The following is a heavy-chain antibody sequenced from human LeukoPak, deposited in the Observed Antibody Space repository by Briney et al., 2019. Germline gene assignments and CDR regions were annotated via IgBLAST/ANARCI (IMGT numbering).Heavy chain of an antibody. CDR3: ARDLGVQHYYYYGMDV. CDR2: IASAGSSTI. CDR1: GFAFSSYS. Sequence: GGSLRLSCAASGFAFSSYSMNWVRQAPGKGLEWVSYIASAGSSTIHYADSVKGRFTISRDNSKNTLYLQMNSLRAEDTAVYYCARDLGVQHYYYYGMDVWGQGTTVIVSS. J-gene: IGHJ6*02. V-gene: IGHV3-48*01. D-gene: IGHD1-26*01.